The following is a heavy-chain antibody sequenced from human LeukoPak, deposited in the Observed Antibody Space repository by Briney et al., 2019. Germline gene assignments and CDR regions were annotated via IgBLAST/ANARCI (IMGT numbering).Heavy chain of an antibody. CDR1: GYTFTSYY. CDR2: INPSGGST. V-gene: IGHV1-46*01. Sequence: ASVKVSCKASGYTFTSYYMHWVRQAPGQGLEWMGIINPSGGSTSYAQKFQGRVTMTRDMSTSTVYMELSSLRSEATAVYYCARVARYCSGGSCYFDYWGQGTLVTASS. J-gene: IGHJ4*02. CDR3: ARVARYCSGGSCYFDY. D-gene: IGHD2-15*01.